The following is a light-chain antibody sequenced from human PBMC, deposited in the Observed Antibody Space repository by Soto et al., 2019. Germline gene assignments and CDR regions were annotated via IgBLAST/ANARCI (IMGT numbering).Light chain of an antibody. J-gene: IGLJ1*01. CDR1: TGTVTNDHY. CDR3: FLFYGGIFV. Sequence: QAVVTQEPSLTVSPGGTVTLTCGSSTGTVTNDHYPHWFQQKPGQAPRTLIYDTTNKQSWTPARFSGSLLGGKAALTLSGAQLEVGAEFSCFLFYGGIFVFGGGTKAT. CDR2: DTT. V-gene: IGLV7-46*01.